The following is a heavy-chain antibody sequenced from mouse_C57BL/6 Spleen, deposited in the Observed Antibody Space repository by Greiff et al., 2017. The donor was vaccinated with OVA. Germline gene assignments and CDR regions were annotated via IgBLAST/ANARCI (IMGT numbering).Heavy chain of an antibody. D-gene: IGHD2-1*01. CDR2: INYDGSST. CDR1: GFTFSDYY. V-gene: IGHV5-16*02. CDR3: ARRGNPSYYYAMDY. Sequence: EVHLVESEGGLVQPGSSMKLSCTASGFTFSDYYMAWVRQVPEKGLEWVANINYDGSSTYYLDSLKSRFIISRDNAKNILYLQMSSLKSEDTATYYCARRGNPSYYYAMDYWGQGTSVTVSS. J-gene: IGHJ4*01.